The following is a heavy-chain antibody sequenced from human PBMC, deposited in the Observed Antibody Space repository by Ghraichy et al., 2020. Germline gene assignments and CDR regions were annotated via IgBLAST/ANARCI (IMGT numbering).Heavy chain of an antibody. J-gene: IGHJ4*02. CDR1: GGSISSSSYY. CDR2: IYYSGST. Sequence: SQTLSLTCTVSGGSISSSSYYWGWIRQPPGKGLEWIGSIYYSGSTYYNPSLKSRVTISVDTSKNQFSLKLSSVTAADTAVYYCARVSSTYSNYDYWGQGTLVTVSS. V-gene: IGHV4-39*07. D-gene: IGHD4-11*01. CDR3: ARVSSTYSNYDY.